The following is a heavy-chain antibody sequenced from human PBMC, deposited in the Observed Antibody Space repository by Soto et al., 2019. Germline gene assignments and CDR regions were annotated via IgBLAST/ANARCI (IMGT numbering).Heavy chain of an antibody. D-gene: IGHD4-17*01. Sequence: EVQLVESGGGLVQPGGSLKLSCAVSGFTFSGSAMHWVRQASGKGLEWVGRIRSKSNSYATAYAASVKGRFTISRDDSKNTAYLQMNSLKTEDTAVYYCTRGYGDYVRDYWGHATLVTVSS. CDR3: TRGYGDYVRDY. CDR1: GFTFSGSA. J-gene: IGHJ4*01. CDR2: IRSKSNSYAT. V-gene: IGHV3-73*01.